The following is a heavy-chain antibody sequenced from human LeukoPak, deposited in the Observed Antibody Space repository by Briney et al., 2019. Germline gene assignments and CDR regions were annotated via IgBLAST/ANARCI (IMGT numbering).Heavy chain of an antibody. D-gene: IGHD4-17*01. V-gene: IGHV1-69*04. CDR3: ARGSYGDYDLDY. J-gene: IGHJ4*02. CDR2: IIPTLGIA. Sequence: SVKVSCKASGGTFSSYAISWVRQAPGQGLEWMGRIIPTLGIANYAQKFQGRVTITADKSTSTAYMELSSLRSEDTAVYYCARGSYGDYDLDYWGQGTLATVSS. CDR1: GGTFSSYA.